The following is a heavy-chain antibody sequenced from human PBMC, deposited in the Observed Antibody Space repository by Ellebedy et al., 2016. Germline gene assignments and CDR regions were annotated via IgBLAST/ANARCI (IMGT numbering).Heavy chain of an antibody. V-gene: IGHV4-4*07. Sequence: SETLSLTCTVSGGSISDYFWSWIRQPAGKGLEWIGRIVSSGSTNYNPSLKSRVSMSVDTSNNQFPLNLNSVIAADTAVYYCARGVTPHFDYWGQGILVTVSS. J-gene: IGHJ4*02. CDR2: IVSSGST. CDR3: ARGVTPHFDY. D-gene: IGHD2-21*02. CDR1: GGSISDYF.